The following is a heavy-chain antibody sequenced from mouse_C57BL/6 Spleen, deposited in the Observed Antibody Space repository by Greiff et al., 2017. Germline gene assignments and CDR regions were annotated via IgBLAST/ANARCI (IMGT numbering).Heavy chain of an antibody. CDR3: ARGYYGNYAWLAY. Sequence: DVHLVESGGGLVQPGGSLSLSCAASGFTFTDYYMSWVRQPPGKALEWLGFIRNKANGYTTEYSASVKGLFTISRDNSQSILYLQMNALRAEDSATYYCARGYYGNYAWLAYWGQGTLVTVSA. CDR1: GFTFTDYY. J-gene: IGHJ3*01. V-gene: IGHV7-3*01. CDR2: IRNKANGYTT. D-gene: IGHD2-1*01.